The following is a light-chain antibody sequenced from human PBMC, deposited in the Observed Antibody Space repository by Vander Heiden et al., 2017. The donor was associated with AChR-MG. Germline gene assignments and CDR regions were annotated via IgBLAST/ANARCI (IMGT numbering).Light chain of an antibody. Sequence: QSVLIQPPSASGTPGQRVTISCSGSSSTIRRSYLHWYQQFPGTTPNLLIYRDIRRPSGVPDRCSGSTSGTSASLAISGLRSEDEAAYFCAAWDDSLSGHVVFGGGTKLTVL. V-gene: IGLV1-47*01. CDR3: AAWDDSLSGHVV. CDR2: RDI. J-gene: IGLJ2*01. CDR1: SSTIRRSY.